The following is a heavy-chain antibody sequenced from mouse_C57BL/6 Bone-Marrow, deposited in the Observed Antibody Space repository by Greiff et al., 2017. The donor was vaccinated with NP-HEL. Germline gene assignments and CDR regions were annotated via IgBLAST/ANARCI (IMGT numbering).Heavy chain of an antibody. CDR2: INPSSGYT. CDR3: APLPYFDY. V-gene: IGHV1-7*01. CDR1: GYTFTSYW. Sequence: QVQLQQSGAELAKPGASVKLSCKASGYTFTSYWMHWVKQRPGQGLEWIGYINPSSGYTKYNQKFKDKATLTADKSSSTAYMQLGSLTYEGSAVYYCAPLPYFDYWGQGTTLTVSS. J-gene: IGHJ2*01.